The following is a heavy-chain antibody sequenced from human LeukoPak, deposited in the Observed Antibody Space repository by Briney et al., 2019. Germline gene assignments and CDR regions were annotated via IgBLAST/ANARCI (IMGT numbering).Heavy chain of an antibody. Sequence: ASVTVSCTVSGYTLIALSIHWVRQAPGRGLEWMGGFDPEDGEKIYAQKFQGRFTMTEDTSTDTAYMELSSLRSDDTAVYYCASGFAYQYFDSWGQGTLVTVSS. D-gene: IGHD2-2*01. CDR2: FDPEDGEK. CDR3: ASGFAYQYFDS. CDR1: GYTLIALS. V-gene: IGHV1-24*01. J-gene: IGHJ4*02.